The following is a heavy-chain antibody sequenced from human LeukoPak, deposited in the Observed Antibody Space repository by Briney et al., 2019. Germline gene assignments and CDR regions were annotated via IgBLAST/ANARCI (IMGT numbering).Heavy chain of an antibody. J-gene: IGHJ5*02. CDR1: VYTVSIYG. Sequence: ASVNVSFKSSVYTVSIYGISWLRQAPGQGLELMGLSSTYNGKTNYAQTLQGRVTMTTDTSTSKAYLQLRSLRYDDTAVYYCASDSPYYYGSGSYQENWFDPWGQGTLVTVSS. CDR3: ASDSPYYYGSGSYQENWFDP. D-gene: IGHD3-10*01. CDR2: SSTYNGKT. V-gene: IGHV1-18*01.